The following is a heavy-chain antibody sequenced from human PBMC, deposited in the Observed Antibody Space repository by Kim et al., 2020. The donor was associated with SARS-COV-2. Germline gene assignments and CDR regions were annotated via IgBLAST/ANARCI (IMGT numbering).Heavy chain of an antibody. D-gene: IGHD2-15*01. CDR3: ARYRGAVIAATGFDC. CDR2: ISGRGGNT. V-gene: IGHV3-23*01. Sequence: GGSLRLSCAASGFTFSSYAMSWVRQAPGKGLEWVSAISGRGGNTYYADSVRGRFTISRDNSKNTMYLQMSSLRAEDTAVYYCARYRGAVIAATGFDCWGQGTRVTVSS. CDR1: GFTFSSYA. J-gene: IGHJ4*02.